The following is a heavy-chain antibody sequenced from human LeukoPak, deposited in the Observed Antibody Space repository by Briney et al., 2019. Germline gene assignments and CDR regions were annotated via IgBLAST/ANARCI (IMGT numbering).Heavy chain of an antibody. CDR1: GGSISSYY. CDR3: ARRPWVFVGYYYMDV. CDR2: IYYSGST. J-gene: IGHJ6*03. V-gene: IGHV4-59*08. D-gene: IGHD6-13*01. Sequence: SETLSLTCTVSGGSISSYYWSWIRQPPGKGLEWIGYIYYSGSTNYDPSLKSRVTISVDTSKNQFSLKLSSVTAADTAVYYCARRPWVFVGYYYMDVWGKGTTVTVSS.